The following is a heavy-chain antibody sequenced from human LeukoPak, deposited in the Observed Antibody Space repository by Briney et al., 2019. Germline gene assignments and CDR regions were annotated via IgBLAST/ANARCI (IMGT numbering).Heavy chain of an antibody. J-gene: IGHJ4*02. D-gene: IGHD5-12*01. CDR2: ISSSSSYI. CDR3: ARDQRGYSGYEIDY. Sequence: GGPLRLSCAASGFTFSSYSMNWVRQAPGKGLEWVSSISSSSSYIYYADSVKGRFTISRDNAKNSLYLQMNSLRAEDTAVYYCARDQRGYSGYEIDYWGQGTLVTVSS. CDR1: GFTFSSYS. V-gene: IGHV3-21*01.